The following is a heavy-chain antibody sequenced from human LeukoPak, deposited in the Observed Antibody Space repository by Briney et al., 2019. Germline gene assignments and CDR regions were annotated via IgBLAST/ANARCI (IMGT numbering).Heavy chain of an antibody. J-gene: IGHJ4*02. Sequence: SVKVSCKASGGTFSNYAISWVRQAPGQGLEWVGGIIPFFSTTHYAQKFQGRVTITADESTSTAYMELSSLRSEDTAVYYCSTFKRAYYYDSGDSFDCWGQGTLVTVSS. D-gene: IGHD3-22*01. CDR2: IIPFFSTT. V-gene: IGHV1-69*13. CDR3: STFKRAYYYDSGDSFDC. CDR1: GGTFSNYA.